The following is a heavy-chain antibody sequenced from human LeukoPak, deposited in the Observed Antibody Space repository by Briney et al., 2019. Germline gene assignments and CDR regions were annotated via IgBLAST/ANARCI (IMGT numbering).Heavy chain of an antibody. CDR2: ISSSSTYI. CDR1: GFTFTTSG. V-gene: IGHV3-21*01. Sequence: PGGSLRLSCAASGFTFTTSGMNWVRQAPRKGLEWVSFISSSSTYIYYEDSVKGRFTISRDNAENSLYLQMSSLRAEDTAVYYCARDARPPYYYYYYMDVWGKGTTVTVSS. CDR3: ARDARPPYYYYYYMDV. J-gene: IGHJ6*03.